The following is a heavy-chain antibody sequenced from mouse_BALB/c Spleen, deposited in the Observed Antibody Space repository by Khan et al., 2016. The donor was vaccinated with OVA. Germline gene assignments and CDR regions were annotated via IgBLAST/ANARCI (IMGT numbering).Heavy chain of an antibody. Sequence: VQLKESGPDLVKPGASVKMSCKASGYSFTGYYMNWVKQSHGQSLECIGRVNPNTGNTHYNQKFKGKAILIVDTSSSTAYMELRNLTSEDSAVYYCARGYDFFAYWGQGTLVTVSA. CDR2: VNPNTGNT. CDR3: ARGYDFFAY. CDR1: GYSFTGYY. D-gene: IGHD2-12*01. J-gene: IGHJ3*01. V-gene: IGHV1-26*01.